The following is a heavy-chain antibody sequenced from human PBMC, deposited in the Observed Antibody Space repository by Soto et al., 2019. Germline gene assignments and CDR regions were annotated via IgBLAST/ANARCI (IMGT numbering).Heavy chain of an antibody. CDR1: GGSISSGDYY. Sequence: SETLSLTCTVSGGSISSGDYYWSWLRQPPGKGLEWIGEINHSGSTNYNTSHKSRVTISVDTSKNQFSLKLSSVTAADTAVYYCARGSYYSDLRYFDWLPKKFDYWGQGTLVTVSS. J-gene: IGHJ4*02. CDR2: INHSGST. D-gene: IGHD3-9*01. V-gene: IGHV4-39*07. CDR3: ARGSYYSDLRYFDWLPKKFDY.